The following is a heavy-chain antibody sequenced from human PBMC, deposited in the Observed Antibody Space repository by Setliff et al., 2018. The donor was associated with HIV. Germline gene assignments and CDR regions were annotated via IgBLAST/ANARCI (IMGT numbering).Heavy chain of an antibody. V-gene: IGHV1-2*02. D-gene: IGHD3-10*01. CDR2: INPNSGGT. J-gene: IGHJ4*02. CDR3: ARGTFYGSGSYLIGY. Sequence: ASVKVSCKASGYTFTGYYMHWVRQAPGQGLEWMGWINPNSGGTNYAQKFQGRVTMTRDTSISTAYMELTNLISEDTAVYYCARGTFYGSGSYLIGYWGQGTLVTVSS. CDR1: GYTFTGYY.